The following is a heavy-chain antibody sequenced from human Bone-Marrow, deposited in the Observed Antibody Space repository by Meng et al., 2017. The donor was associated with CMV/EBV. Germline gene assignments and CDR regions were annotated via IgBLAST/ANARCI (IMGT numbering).Heavy chain of an antibody. CDR2: INPSGGST. D-gene: IGHD1-14*01. J-gene: IGHJ6*02. Sequence: ASVKVSCKASGYTFTSYYMHWVRQAPGQGLEWMGIINPSGGSTNYAQKFQGRVTMTRDTSISTAYMELSRLRSDDTAVYYCARRDLTTGKYGMDVWGQGTTVTVSS. CDR3: ARRDLTTGKYGMDV. CDR1: GYTFTSYY. V-gene: IGHV1-2*02.